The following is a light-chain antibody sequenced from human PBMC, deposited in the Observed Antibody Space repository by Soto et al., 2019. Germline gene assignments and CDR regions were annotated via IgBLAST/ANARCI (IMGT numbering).Light chain of an antibody. CDR1: QSVRSN. CDR2: GAS. V-gene: IGKV3-15*01. CDR3: QHYNNWPYT. J-gene: IGKJ2*01. Sequence: EIVLTQSPATLSVSPGERATLSCRASQSVRSNLAWYQQKPGQAPRLLISGASARATGIPARFSGSGSGTEFTLTISSLQSEDFAVYYCQHYNNWPYTFGQGTKLEIK.